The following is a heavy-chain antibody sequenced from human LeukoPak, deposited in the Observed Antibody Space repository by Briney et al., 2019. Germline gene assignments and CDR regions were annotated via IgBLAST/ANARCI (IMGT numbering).Heavy chain of an antibody. Sequence: ASVKVSCKASGYTFTSYGISWVRQAPGQGLEWMGWISAYNGNTNYAQKFQGRVTMTRDTSISTAYMELSRLRSDDTAVYYCARPSSGYYYFDYWGQGTLVTVSS. CDR2: ISAYNGNT. V-gene: IGHV1-18*01. CDR3: ARPSSGYYYFDY. D-gene: IGHD3-22*01. J-gene: IGHJ4*02. CDR1: GYTFTSYG.